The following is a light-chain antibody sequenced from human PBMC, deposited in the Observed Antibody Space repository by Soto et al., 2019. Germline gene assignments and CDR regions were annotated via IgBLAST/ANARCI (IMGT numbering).Light chain of an antibody. J-gene: IGKJ3*01. Sequence: EIVLTQSPGTLSLSPGERATLSCRASQSVSSSYLAWYQQKPGQAPRLLIYGASSRATGIPDRFSGSGSGTDFTLTIRRLEPEDFAVYYCQQYGSALLFTFGPGLKVDIK. CDR2: GAS. CDR1: QSVSSSY. CDR3: QQYGSALLFT. V-gene: IGKV3-20*01.